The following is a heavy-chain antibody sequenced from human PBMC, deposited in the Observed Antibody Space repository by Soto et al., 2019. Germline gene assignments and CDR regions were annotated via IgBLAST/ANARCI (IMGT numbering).Heavy chain of an antibody. J-gene: IGHJ5*02. CDR3: ASGYYYDSSGFNWFDP. CDR1: GGTFSSYA. D-gene: IGHD3-22*01. CDR2: IIPIFGTA. V-gene: IGHV1-69*13. Sequence: GASVKVSCKASGGTFSSYAMSWVRQAPRQGLEWMGGIIPIFGTANYAQKFQGRVTITADESTSTAYMELSSLRSEDTAVYYCASGYYYDSSGFNWFDPWGQGTLVTVSS.